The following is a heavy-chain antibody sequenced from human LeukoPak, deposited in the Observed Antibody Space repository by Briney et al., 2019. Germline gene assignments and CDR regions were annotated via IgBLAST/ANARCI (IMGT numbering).Heavy chain of an antibody. CDR2: ISSSSSTI. CDR1: GFTFSTYS. CDR3: ASVAWSWYFEY. D-gene: IGHD3/OR15-3a*01. J-gene: IGHJ4*02. V-gene: IGHV3-48*04. Sequence: GGSLRLSCAASGFTFSTYSMNWVRQAPGKGLEWVSYISSSSSTISYSDSVQGRFTISRDNAKNSLYLQMNSLRAEDTAVYYCASVAWSWYFEYWGQGILVTVSS.